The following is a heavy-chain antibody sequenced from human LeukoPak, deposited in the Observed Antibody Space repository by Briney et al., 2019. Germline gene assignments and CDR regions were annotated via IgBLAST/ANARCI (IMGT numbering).Heavy chain of an antibody. Sequence: PSQTLSLTCTVSGGSISSGNYYWNWIRQPAGKGLEWIGRIYTSGSTNFNPSLKSRVTMSVDTSKNQFSLKLSSVTAADTAVYYCARDTYYYGSGSYGLDYWGQGTLVTVSS. CDR1: GGSISSGNYY. V-gene: IGHV4-61*02. J-gene: IGHJ4*02. CDR2: IYTSGST. D-gene: IGHD3-10*01. CDR3: ARDTYYYGSGSYGLDY.